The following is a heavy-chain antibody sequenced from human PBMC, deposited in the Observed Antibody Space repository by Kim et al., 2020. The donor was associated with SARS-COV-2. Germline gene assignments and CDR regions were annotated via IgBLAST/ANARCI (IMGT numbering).Heavy chain of an antibody. CDR2: IRSIAYGGTT. CDR3: TRDLYYDILTGSSRYYYMDV. J-gene: IGHJ6*03. CDR1: GCTFGDYA. V-gene: IGHV3-49*04. Sequence: GGSLRLSCTASGCTFGDYAMSWVRQAPGKGLEWVGFIRSIAYGGTTEYAASVKGRFTISIDDSNSIAYLQMNSLKTEDTAVYYCTRDLYYDILTGSSRYYYMDVCGKGTTVTVSS. D-gene: IGHD3-9*01.